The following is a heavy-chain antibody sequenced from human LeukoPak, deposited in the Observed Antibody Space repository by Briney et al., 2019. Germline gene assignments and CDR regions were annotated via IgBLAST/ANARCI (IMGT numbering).Heavy chain of an antibody. V-gene: IGHV4-59*01. CDR3: ARGRGSYYYYYMDV. Sequence: SETLSLTCTVSGGSISSYYWSWIRQPPGKGLEWIGYIYYSGSTNYNPSLKSRVTISVDTSKNQFSLRLSSVTAADTAVYYCARGRGSYYYYYMDVWGKGTTVTISS. CDR1: GGSISSYY. J-gene: IGHJ6*03. CDR2: IYYSGST. D-gene: IGHD3-16*01.